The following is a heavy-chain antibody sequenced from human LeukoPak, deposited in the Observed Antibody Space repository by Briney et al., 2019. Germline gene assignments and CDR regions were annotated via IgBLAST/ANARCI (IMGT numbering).Heavy chain of an antibody. D-gene: IGHD5-24*01. CDR3: ARETEMANLDY. CDR1: GFTFSSYG. J-gene: IGHJ4*02. V-gene: IGHV3-33*01. CDR2: VWNDGTKK. Sequence: HPGGSLRLLCEASGFTFSSYGMHWARQAPGKGLEWVAVVWNDGTKKYYADSVKGRFTISRDKSKNTLYLQTNSLRAEDTAVYYCARETEMANLDYWGQGTLVTVSS.